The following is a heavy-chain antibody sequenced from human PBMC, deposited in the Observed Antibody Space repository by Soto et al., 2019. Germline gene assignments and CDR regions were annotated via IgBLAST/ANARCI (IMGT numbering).Heavy chain of an antibody. J-gene: IGHJ5*02. CDR2: ISYDENTK. CDR3: AKEVLAAGQGWFDP. Sequence: QVQLVESGGSVVQPGRSLRLSCEASGFTFSTYGMHWVRQAPGKGLEWVAIISYDENTKYYAASLKGRFTISRDNSKNTLYLDINNVSPENTAVYYCAKEVLAAGQGWFDPRGQGTLVTVSS. V-gene: IGHV3-30*18. D-gene: IGHD6-13*01. CDR1: GFTFSTYG.